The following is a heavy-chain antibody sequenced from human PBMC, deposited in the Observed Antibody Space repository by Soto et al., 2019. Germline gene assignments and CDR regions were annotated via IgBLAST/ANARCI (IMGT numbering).Heavy chain of an antibody. D-gene: IGHD4-17*01. Sequence: QVQLVQSGAEVKKPGASVRVSCKASGYTFTNYNMDWVRQAPGQGLEWMGKISPSGDRTWYVQKLRGRITMTRDTSTSTDYMELSSLRSEDTAVYYCARDVVNYGDDDYWGQGTLVTVSS. V-gene: IGHV1-46*01. CDR3: ARDVVNYGDDDY. CDR1: GYTFTNYN. CDR2: ISPSGDRT. J-gene: IGHJ4*02.